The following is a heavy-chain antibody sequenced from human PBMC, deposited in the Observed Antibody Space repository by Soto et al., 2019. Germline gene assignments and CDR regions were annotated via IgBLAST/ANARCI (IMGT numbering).Heavy chain of an antibody. Sequence: SQELRLPCTVSGGSNSRCLYFWSWIRQHAGKGLELIGYIYYSGSTYYNPSLKSRVTISVDTSKNQFSLKLSSVTAADTAVYYCASHDYWGQGTLVTVSS. CDR2: IYYSGST. V-gene: IGHV4-31*03. CDR3: ASHDY. CDR1: GGSNSRCLYF. J-gene: IGHJ4*02.